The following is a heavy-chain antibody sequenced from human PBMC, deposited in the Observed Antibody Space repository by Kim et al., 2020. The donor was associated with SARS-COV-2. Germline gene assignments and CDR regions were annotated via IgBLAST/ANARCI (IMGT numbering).Heavy chain of an antibody. J-gene: IGHJ5*02. CDR1: GFTFSSYG. CDR3: AKALSMAWFDP. V-gene: IGHV3-30*18. Sequence: GGSLRLSCAASGFTFSSYGMHWVRQAPGKGLEWVAVISYDGSNKYYADSVKGRFTISRDNSKNTLYLQMNSLRAEDTAVYYCAKALSMAWFDPWGQGTLVTVSS. D-gene: IGHD2-8*01. CDR2: ISYDGSNK.